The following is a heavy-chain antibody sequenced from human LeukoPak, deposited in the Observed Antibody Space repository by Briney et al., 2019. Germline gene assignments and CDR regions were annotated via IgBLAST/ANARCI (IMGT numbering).Heavy chain of an antibody. D-gene: IGHD3-10*01. CDR3: ARGPRGEYYFDY. CDR1: GGSISSGSYY. V-gene: IGHV4-61*02. J-gene: IGHJ4*02. CDR2: IYTSGST. Sequence: SQTLSLTCTVSGGSISSGSYYWSWIRQPAGKALEWIGRIYTSGSTNYNPSLKSRVTISVDTSKNQFSLKLSSVTAADTAVYYCARGPRGEYYFDYWGQGTLVTVSS.